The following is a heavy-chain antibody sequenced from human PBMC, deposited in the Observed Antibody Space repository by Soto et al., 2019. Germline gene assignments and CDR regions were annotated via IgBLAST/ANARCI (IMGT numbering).Heavy chain of an antibody. J-gene: IGHJ5*02. V-gene: IGHV3-30-3*01. Sequence: GGSLRLSCAASGFTFSSYAMHWVRQAPGKGLEWVAVISYDGSNKCYADSVKGRFTISRDNSKNTLYLQMNSLRDEDTAVYYYARDYDSSGYYDLNWFDPWGQGTLVTVSS. D-gene: IGHD3-22*01. CDR3: ARDYDSSGYYDLNWFDP. CDR1: GFTFSSYA. CDR2: ISYDGSNK.